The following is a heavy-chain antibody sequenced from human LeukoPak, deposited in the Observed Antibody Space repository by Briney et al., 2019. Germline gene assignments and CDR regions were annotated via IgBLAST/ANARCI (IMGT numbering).Heavy chain of an antibody. CDR1: GYTFTTYA. J-gene: IGHJ4*02. V-gene: IGHV7-4-1*02. CDR2: INTNTGNP. CDR3: AREGEVPTDY. Sequence: ASVKVSCKASGYTFTTYAMNWVRQAPGQGLEWMGWINTNTGNPTYAQGFTGRFVFSLDTSVSTAYLEISSLKAEDTALYYCAREGEVPTDYWGQGTLVTVSS. D-gene: IGHD1-26*01.